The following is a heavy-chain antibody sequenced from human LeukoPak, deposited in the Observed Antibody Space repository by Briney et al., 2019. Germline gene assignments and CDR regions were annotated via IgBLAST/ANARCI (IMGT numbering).Heavy chain of an antibody. CDR2: IYSGGST. J-gene: IGHJ4*02. CDR3: ARSGDYLHFDY. Sequence: GGSLRLSCAASGFTVSSNYMSWVRQAPGKGLEWISLIYSGGSTYYADSVKGRFTISRDNSKNTLYLQMNSLRAEDTAAYYCARSGDYLHFDYWGQGTLVTVSS. V-gene: IGHV3-53*01. CDR1: GFTVSSNY. D-gene: IGHD4-17*01.